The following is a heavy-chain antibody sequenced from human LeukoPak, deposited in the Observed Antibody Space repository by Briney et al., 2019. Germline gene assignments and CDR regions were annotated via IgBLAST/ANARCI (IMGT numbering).Heavy chain of an antibody. Sequence: GGSLRLFCAASGFNFRSYAIHWVRQAPGKGLEWVAVIWYDGSKTYYAESVRGRFTISRDNSNNMAYLQMTGLRVEDTAVYYCAKEVGPDLGSWGQGTLVTVSS. V-gene: IGHV3-33*06. CDR2: IWYDGSKT. J-gene: IGHJ4*02. CDR1: GFNFRSYA. D-gene: IGHD1-26*01. CDR3: AKEVGPDLGS.